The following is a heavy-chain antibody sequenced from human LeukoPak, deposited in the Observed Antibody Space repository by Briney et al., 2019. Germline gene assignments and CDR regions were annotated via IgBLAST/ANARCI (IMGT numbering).Heavy chain of an antibody. V-gene: IGHV4-59*08. Sequence: SETLSLTCSVSVVSISSYYWTWIRQSPGKGLEWIGYIYYTGGATYSPSLKSRVTISQDTSRSQFSLRLTSVTAADTAVYYCVGATVGNLGYWGQGALVTVSS. J-gene: IGHJ4*02. CDR1: VVSISSYY. CDR2: IYYTGGA. CDR3: VGATVGNLGY. D-gene: IGHD2-15*01.